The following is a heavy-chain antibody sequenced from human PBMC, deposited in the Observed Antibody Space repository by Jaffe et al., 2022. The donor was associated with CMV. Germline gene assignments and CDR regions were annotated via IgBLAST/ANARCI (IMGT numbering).Heavy chain of an antibody. CDR2: INSDGSST. CDR1: GFTFSSYW. V-gene: IGHV3-74*01. Sequence: EVQLVESGGGLVQPGGSLRLSCAASGFTFSSYWMHWVRQAPGKGLVWVSRINSDGSSTSYADSVKGRFTISRDNAKNTLYLQMNSLRAEDTAVYYCARGVAAADRRDYYYYMDVWGKGTTVTVSS. CDR3: ARGVAAADRRDYYYYMDV. J-gene: IGHJ6*03. D-gene: IGHD6-13*01.